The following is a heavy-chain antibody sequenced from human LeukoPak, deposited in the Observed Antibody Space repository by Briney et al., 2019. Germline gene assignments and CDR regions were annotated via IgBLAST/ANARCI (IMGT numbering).Heavy chain of an antibody. Sequence: KPGEALEISCQSSGCMFSSYWTGWVRQLPGKGLGWMGMIYPGNSETTYSPSFQGQVTISADRSVNTAYLQWSSLKASDTAIYYCARRDGYNANHWFFDLWGRGTLVMVSS. CDR3: ARRDGYNANHWFFDL. J-gene: IGHJ2*01. CDR2: IYPGNSET. CDR1: GCMFSSYW. V-gene: IGHV5-51*01. D-gene: IGHD5-24*01.